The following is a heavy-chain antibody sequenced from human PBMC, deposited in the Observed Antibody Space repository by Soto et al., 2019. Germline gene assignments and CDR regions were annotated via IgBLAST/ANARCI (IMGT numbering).Heavy chain of an antibody. J-gene: IGHJ4*02. CDR3: ARSLVRGVSAFDY. CDR1: WGTIGDND. CDR2: LYSGGST. D-gene: IGHD3-10*01. Sequence: RLSWTAAWGTIGDNDRSWVRQAPGKGLEWVSVLYSGGSTYYADSVRGRFTISRDNSKNTLYLQMNSLRAEDTAVYYCARSLVRGVSAFDYCGQGTLVTVSS. V-gene: IGHV3-66*01.